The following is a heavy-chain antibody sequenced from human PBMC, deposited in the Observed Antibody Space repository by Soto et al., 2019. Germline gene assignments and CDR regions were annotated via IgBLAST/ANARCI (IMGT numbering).Heavy chain of an antibody. CDR2: IDTDGSRT. D-gene: IGHD3-10*01. V-gene: IGHV3-74*01. CDR3: ARAGSYRFDY. Sequence: EVQLVESGGGLVQPGGSLRLSCATSGFTFSSYWVQWVRQAPGKGLVWVSRIDTDGSRTSYADSVKGRFTISRDNAENTLYLQMNSLRAEDTAVYYCARAGSYRFDYWGQGTLVTVSS. CDR1: GFTFSSYW. J-gene: IGHJ4*02.